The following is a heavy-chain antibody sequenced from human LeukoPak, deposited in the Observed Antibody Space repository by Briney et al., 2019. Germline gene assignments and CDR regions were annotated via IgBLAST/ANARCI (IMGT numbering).Heavy chain of an antibody. V-gene: IGHV3-23*01. CDR3: AKDQGQVYGYFDY. CDR1: GFTFSSYA. CDR2: ISATGGSI. J-gene: IGHJ4*02. Sequence: GGSLRLSCAASGFTFSSYAMSWVRQAPGKGLEWVSTISATGGSIYYADSVRGRLTISRDNSKNTLYLQMNSLRAEDTAVYYCAKDQGQVYGYFDYWGQGTLVTVSS. D-gene: IGHD1-14*01.